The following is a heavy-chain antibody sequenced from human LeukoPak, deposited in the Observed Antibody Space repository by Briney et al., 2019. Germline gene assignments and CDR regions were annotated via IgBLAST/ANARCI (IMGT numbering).Heavy chain of an antibody. J-gene: IGHJ5*02. CDR2: IYYSGST. Sequence: SQTLSLTCTVSGGSISSSSYYWGWIRQPPGKGLEWIGSIYYSGSTYYNPSLKSRVTISVDTSKNQFSLKLSSVTAADTAVYYCATTRRIAAAGTRWFDPWGQGTLVTVSS. CDR3: ATTRRIAAAGTRWFDP. D-gene: IGHD6-13*01. V-gene: IGHV4-39*01. CDR1: GGSISSSSYY.